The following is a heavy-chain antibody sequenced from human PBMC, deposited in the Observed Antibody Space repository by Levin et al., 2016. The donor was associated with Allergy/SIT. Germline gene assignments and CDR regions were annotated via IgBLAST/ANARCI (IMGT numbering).Heavy chain of an antibody. CDR2: INHSGST. CDR3: ARGLPALRSSGWYPRVYFQH. J-gene: IGHJ1*01. V-gene: IGHV4-34*01. D-gene: IGHD6-19*01. CDR1: GGSFSGYY. Sequence: SETLSLTCAVYGGSFSGYYWSWVRQPPGKGLEWIGEINHSGSTNYNPSLKSRVTISVDTSKNQFSLKLSSVTAADTAVYYCARGLPALRSSGWYPRVYFQHWGQGTLVTVSS.